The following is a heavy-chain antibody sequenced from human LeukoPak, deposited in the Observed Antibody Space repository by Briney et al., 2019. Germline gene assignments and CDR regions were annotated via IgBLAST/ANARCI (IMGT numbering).Heavy chain of an antibody. V-gene: IGHV3-21*01. Sequence: PGGSLRLSCATSGFTFISYSMNSVRQAPGKGLGWDSSISSSSRYIYYADTVKCRFTISKDNGKISLYLKMMSLRAEDTAVYYCARVTGYCTDWGQGTLVTVSS. CDR2: ISSSSRYI. D-gene: IGHD2-8*01. J-gene: IGHJ4*02. CDR3: ARVTGYCTD. CDR1: GFTFISYS.